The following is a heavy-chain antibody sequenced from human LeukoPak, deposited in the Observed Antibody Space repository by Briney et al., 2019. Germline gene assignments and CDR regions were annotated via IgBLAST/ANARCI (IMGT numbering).Heavy chain of an antibody. CDR3: AGAPPYNYGYGYFDY. CDR2: VYYSGST. Sequence: SETLSLTCTVSGGSISSYCWNWIRQPPGKGLEWIGYVYYSGSTNYNPSLKSRVTISVDTSKKQFSLKLSSVTAADTAVYYCAGAPPYNYGYGYFDYWGQGTLVTVSS. J-gene: IGHJ4*02. V-gene: IGHV4-59*01. D-gene: IGHD5-18*01. CDR1: GGSISSYC.